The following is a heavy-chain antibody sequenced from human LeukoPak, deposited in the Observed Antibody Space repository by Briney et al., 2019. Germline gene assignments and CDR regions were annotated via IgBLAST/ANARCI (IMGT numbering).Heavy chain of an antibody. CDR1: GYTFTSYY. CDR3: ARALYYDSSGYYSSSYYYFQH. V-gene: IGHV1-2*02. J-gene: IGHJ1*01. Sequence: ASVKVSCKASGYTFTSYYLHWVQQAPGQGLEWMGWINPNSGGTNYAQKFQGRVTMTRDTSISTAYMELSRLRSDDTAEYYCARALYYDSSGYYSSSYYYFQHWGQGTLVTVSS. D-gene: IGHD3-22*01. CDR2: INPNSGGT.